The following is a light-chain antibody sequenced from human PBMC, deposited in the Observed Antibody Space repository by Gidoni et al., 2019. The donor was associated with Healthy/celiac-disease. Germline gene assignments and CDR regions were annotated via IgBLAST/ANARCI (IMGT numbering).Light chain of an antibody. V-gene: IGLV1-44*01. CDR3: ATWVDRLNGLT. CDR2: SNS. J-gene: IGLJ2*01. Sequence: QSVLTQPPSASGTPGTTITISCSESTPNIGSNPVNWYQHFPGASPKLLIYSNSQRPSGVPDRFSGSKSGTSASLAISVLQSEDEADYYCATWVDRLNGLTFGGGTKLTVL. CDR1: TPNIGSNP.